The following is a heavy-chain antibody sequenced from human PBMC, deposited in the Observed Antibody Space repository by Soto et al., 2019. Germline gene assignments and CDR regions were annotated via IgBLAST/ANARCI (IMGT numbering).Heavy chain of an antibody. CDR1: GGTFSSYT. J-gene: IGHJ6*03. V-gene: IGHV1-69*02. Sequence: SVKVSCKASGGTFSSYTISWVRQAPGQGLEWMGRIIPILGIANYAQKFQGRVTITADKSTSTAYMELSSLRSEDTAVYYCARVRVANCSSTRYGHYYYYMDVWGKGTTVTVSS. CDR2: IIPILGIA. CDR3: ARVRVANCSSTRYGHYYYYMDV. D-gene: IGHD2-2*01.